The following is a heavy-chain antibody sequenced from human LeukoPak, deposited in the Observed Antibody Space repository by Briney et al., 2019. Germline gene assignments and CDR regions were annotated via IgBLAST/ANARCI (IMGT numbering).Heavy chain of an antibody. CDR1: GGSISSYY. CDR2: IYYSGST. J-gene: IGHJ6*02. V-gene: IGHV4-59*08. CDR3: ALWNRGSYGMDV. Sequence: SETLSLTYTVSGGSISSYYWSWIRQPPGKGLEWIGYIYYSGSTNCNPSLKSRVTISVDTSKNQFSLKLSSVTAADTAVYYCALWNRGSYGMDVWGQGTTVTVSS. D-gene: IGHD1-1*01.